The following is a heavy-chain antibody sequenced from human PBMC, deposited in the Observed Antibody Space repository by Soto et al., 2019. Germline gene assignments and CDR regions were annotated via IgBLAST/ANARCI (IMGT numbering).Heavy chain of an antibody. D-gene: IGHD6-13*01. CDR2: IDWDDDK. CDR3: ARIRSSWGMNWFDP. CDR1: GFSLSTSGMC. V-gene: IGHV2-70*11. Sequence: ASGPTLVNPTQTLTLTCTFSGFSLSTSGMCVSWIRQPPGKALEWLARIDWDDDKYYSTSLKTRLTISKDTSKNQVVLTMTNMDPVDTATYYCARIRSSWGMNWFDPWGQGTLVTVSS. J-gene: IGHJ5*02.